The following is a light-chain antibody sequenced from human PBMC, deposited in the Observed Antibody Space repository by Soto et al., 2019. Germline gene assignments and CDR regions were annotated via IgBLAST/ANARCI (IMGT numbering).Light chain of an antibody. V-gene: IGLV2-14*01. J-gene: IGLJ1*01. CDR1: SSDVGAYDY. CDR3: ISYTSISTYV. CDR2: EVT. Sequence: QSALTQPASVSGSLGQSITISCTGTSSDVGAYDYVSWYQQHPGKAPKLMIYEVTSRPSGVSNRFSGSKSGNTASLTISGLQGEDEADYYCISYTSISTYVFGTGTKLTVL.